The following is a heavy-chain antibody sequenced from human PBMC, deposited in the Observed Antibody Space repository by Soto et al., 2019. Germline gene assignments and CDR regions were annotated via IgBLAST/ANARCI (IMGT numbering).Heavy chain of an antibody. V-gene: IGHV3-9*01. D-gene: IGHD6-13*01. CDR3: AKGVCGAFIAAAGTDDWFDP. CDR2: ITWNGGRT. CDR1: GFTFDDFA. Sequence: ESGGGLAQPGRSLRLSCAASGFTFDDFAMYWVRQAPGKGMEWVSVITWNGGRTAYADSVKGRFTTSRDNAKNSLYLQMDSLIPEDTAFYYCAKGVCGAFIAAAGTDDWFDPWGQGILVSVSS. J-gene: IGHJ5*02.